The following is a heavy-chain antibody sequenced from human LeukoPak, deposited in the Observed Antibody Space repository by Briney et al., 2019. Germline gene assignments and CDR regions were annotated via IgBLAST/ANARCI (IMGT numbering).Heavy chain of an antibody. V-gene: IGHV3-7*03. CDR1: GFTFSDYW. D-gene: IGHD3-10*01. J-gene: IGHJ4*02. CDR3: ARGPNYGSRSDYFDY. Sequence: GGSLRLSCAASGFTFSDYWMNWVRQAPGKGLEWVANMKEDGSEKYCVDCVKGRFTISRDNAKNSLYLQMNSLRVKDTAVYYCARGPNYGSRSDYFDYWGQGALVTVSS. CDR2: MKEDGSEK.